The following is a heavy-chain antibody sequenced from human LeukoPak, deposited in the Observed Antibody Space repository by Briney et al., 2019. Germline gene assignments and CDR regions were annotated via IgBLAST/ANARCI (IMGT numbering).Heavy chain of an antibody. V-gene: IGHV4-39*07. CDR1: GVSISSSRDY. Sequence: SSETLSLTCNVSGVSISSSRDYWGWIRQPPGKGLEWIGSIYYSGSTYYNPSLKSRVTISVDTSKNQFSLKLSSVTAADTAVYYCASGYSMVTGDYWGQGTLVTVSS. D-gene: IGHD5-18*01. CDR3: ASGYSMVTGDY. J-gene: IGHJ4*02. CDR2: IYYSGST.